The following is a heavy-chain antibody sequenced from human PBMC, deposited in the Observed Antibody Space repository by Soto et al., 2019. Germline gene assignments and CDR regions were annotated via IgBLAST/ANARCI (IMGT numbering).Heavy chain of an antibody. CDR3: TRPFNSGSYSSGMDV. CDR2: IRSKANSYAT. Sequence: EVQLVESGGGLVQPGGSLKLSCAASGFTFSGSAMHWVRQASGKGLEWVGRIRSKANSYATAYAASVKGRFTISRDDSKNTAYLQMNSLKTEDTAVYYCTRPFNSGSYSSGMDVWGQGTTVTVSS. CDR1: GFTFSGSA. V-gene: IGHV3-73*02. D-gene: IGHD1-26*01. J-gene: IGHJ6*02.